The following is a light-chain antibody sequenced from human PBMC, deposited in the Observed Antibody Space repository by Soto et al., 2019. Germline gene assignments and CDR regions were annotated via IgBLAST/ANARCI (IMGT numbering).Light chain of an antibody. V-gene: IGKV3-15*01. Sequence: EIVMTQSPVTLSVSPGERATLSCRASQSLGGNLAWYQQKPGQGPRLLIFGASTRATGVPARFSGSGSGTEFTLTITSLQSEDYAVYYCQQYGSSVTFGQGTKVEIK. CDR3: QQYGSSVT. CDR2: GAS. J-gene: IGKJ1*01. CDR1: QSLGGN.